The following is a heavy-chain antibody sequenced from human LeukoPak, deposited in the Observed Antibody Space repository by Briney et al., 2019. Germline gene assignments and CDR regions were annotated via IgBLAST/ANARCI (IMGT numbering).Heavy chain of an antibody. V-gene: IGHV3-7*03. CDR1: GFTFSSYW. CDR2: IKQDGSEK. CDR3: TKADYDSGNYYTENDS. D-gene: IGHD3-22*01. J-gene: IGHJ4*02. Sequence: PGGSLRLSCAASGFTFSSYWMSWVRQAPGKGLEWVANIKQDGSEKYYVDSVKGRFTISRDNAKNSVHLQMNSLQTEDTAVYYCTKADYDSGNYYTENDSWGQGTLVTVSS.